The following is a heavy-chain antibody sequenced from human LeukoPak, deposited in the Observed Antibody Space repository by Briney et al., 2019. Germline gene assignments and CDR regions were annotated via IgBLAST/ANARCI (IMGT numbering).Heavy chain of an antibody. CDR2: IYYSGST. Sequence: PSETLSLTCTVSGGSISSYYWSWIRQPPGKGLEWIGYIYYSGSTNYNPSLKSRVTISVDTSKNQFSLKLSSVTAADTAVYYCASGQYDSSGYSLDYWGQGTLVTVSS. CDR3: ASGQYDSSGYSLDY. D-gene: IGHD3-22*01. CDR1: GGSISSYY. V-gene: IGHV4-59*12. J-gene: IGHJ4*02.